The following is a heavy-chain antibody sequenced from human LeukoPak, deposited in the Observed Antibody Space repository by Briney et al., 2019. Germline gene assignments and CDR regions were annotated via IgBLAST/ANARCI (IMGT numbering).Heavy chain of an antibody. J-gene: IGHJ5*02. CDR2: INPSGGST. CDR1: GYTFTSYY. D-gene: IGHD3-10*01. V-gene: IGHV1-46*01. Sequence: GASVKVSCKASGYTFTSYYMHWVRQAPGQGLEWMGIINPSGGSTSYAQKFQGRVTMTRDTSTSTVYMELSSLRSEDTAVYYCARAGGVTMVRGVIITQWFDPWGQGTLVTVSS. CDR3: ARAGGVTMVRGVIITQWFDP.